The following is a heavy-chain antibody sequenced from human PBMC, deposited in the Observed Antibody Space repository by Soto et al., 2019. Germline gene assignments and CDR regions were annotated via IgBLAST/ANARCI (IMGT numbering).Heavy chain of an antibody. CDR2: IVVGSGNT. Sequence: SVKVSCKASGFTFTSSAMQWVRQARGQRLEWIGWIVVGSGNTNYAQKFQERVTITRDMSTSTAYMELSSLRSEDTAVYYCAAAQYYDILTGYTHNWFDPWGQGTLVTVSS. CDR1: GFTFTSSA. V-gene: IGHV1-58*02. J-gene: IGHJ5*02. D-gene: IGHD3-9*01. CDR3: AAAQYYDILTGYTHNWFDP.